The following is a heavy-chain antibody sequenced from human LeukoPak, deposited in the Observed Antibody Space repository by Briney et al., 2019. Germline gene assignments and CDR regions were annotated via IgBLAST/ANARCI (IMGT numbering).Heavy chain of an antibody. CDR1: GYTFTSYD. Sequence: ASVKVSCKASGYTFTSYDINWVRQATGQGLEWMGWMNPNSGSTGYAQKFQGRVTITRNTSISTAYMELSSLRSEDTAVYYCARIPSGSYQYYYYYMDVWGKGTTVTVSS. CDR2: MNPNSGST. V-gene: IGHV1-8*03. CDR3: ARIPSGSYQYYYYYMDV. D-gene: IGHD1-26*01. J-gene: IGHJ6*03.